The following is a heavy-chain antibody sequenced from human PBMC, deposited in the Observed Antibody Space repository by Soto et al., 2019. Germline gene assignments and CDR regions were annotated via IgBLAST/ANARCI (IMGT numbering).Heavy chain of an antibody. J-gene: IGHJ4*02. CDR3: ARVGYNDYENDY. CDR2: INQDASNK. D-gene: IGHD3-16*01. Sequence: EVQLVESGGGLVQHGGSLRLSCAASGFSFSSYWMTWVRQAPGKGLEWVANINQDASNKNYMDSVKGRLTISRDNAKNSVYLQMNSLRVEDTAEYYCARVGYNDYENDYWGQGTLVTVSS. V-gene: IGHV3-7*05. CDR1: GFSFSSYW.